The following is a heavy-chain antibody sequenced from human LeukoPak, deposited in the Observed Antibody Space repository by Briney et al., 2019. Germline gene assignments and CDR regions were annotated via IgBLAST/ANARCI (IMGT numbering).Heavy chain of an antibody. CDR3: ARGLESSSWTGFDY. D-gene: IGHD6-13*01. CDR2: IIPIFGTA. V-gene: IGHV1-69*06. Sequence: SVKVSCKASGGTFSNYTISWVRQAPGQGLEWMGGIIPIFGTANYAQKFQGRVTITADKSTSTVYMDLSSLRSEDTAVYYCARGLESSSWTGFDYWGQGTLVTVSS. J-gene: IGHJ4*02. CDR1: GGTFSNYT.